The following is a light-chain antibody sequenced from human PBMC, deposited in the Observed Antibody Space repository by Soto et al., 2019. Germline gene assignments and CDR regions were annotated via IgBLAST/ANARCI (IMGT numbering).Light chain of an antibody. Sequence: EIVLTQSPGTLALSPGERATLSCRASQSVSSSQLAWYQQKPGQAPRLLMYGASSRATGIPDRLSGSGSGTEFTLTISSLQSEDFAVYYCQQYNNWPRTFGQGTKVDIK. V-gene: IGKV3-20*01. CDR1: QSVSSSQ. CDR3: QQYNNWPRT. J-gene: IGKJ1*01. CDR2: GAS.